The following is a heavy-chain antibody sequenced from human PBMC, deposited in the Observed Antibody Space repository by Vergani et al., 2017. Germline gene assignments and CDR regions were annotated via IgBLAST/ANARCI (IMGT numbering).Heavy chain of an antibody. J-gene: IGHJ4*02. CDR3: ARDGFNRDYDILTGYYDY. CDR1: GYTFTSYD. D-gene: IGHD3-9*01. V-gene: IGHV1-8*01. Sequence: QVQLVQSGAEVKKPGASVKVSCKASGYTFTSYDINWVRQATGQGLEWMGWMNPNSGNTGYAQKFQGRVTMTTDTSTSTAYMELSSLRSEDTAVYYCARDGFNRDYDILTGYYDYWGQGTLVTVSS. CDR2: MNPNSGNT.